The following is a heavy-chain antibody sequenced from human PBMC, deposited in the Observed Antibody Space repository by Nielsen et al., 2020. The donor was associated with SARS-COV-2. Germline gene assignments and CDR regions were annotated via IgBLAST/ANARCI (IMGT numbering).Heavy chain of an antibody. CDR2: ICYSGNT. CDR3: ARYLYDFWSGYYTTYGMDV. J-gene: IGHJ6*02. Sequence: PGKGPEWVANICYSGNTYYNPSLKSRVTISVDTSKNQFSLKLSSVTAADTAVYYCARYLYDFWSGYYTTYGMDVWGQGTTVTVSS. D-gene: IGHD3-3*01. V-gene: IGHV4-39*01.